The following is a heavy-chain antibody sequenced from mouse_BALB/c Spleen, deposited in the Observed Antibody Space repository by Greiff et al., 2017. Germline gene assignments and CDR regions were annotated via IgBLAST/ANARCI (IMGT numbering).Heavy chain of an antibody. V-gene: IGHV7-1*02. Sequence: EVKLMESGGGLVQPGGSLRLSCATSGFTFSDFYMEWVRQPPGKRLAWIAASRNKANDYTTEYSASVKGRFIVSRDTSQSILYLQMNALRAEDTAIYYCARDAAVFTTAFAYWGQGTLVTVSA. J-gene: IGHJ3*01. D-gene: IGHD1-2*01. CDR3: ARDAAVFTTAFAY. CDR1: GFTFSDFY. CDR2: SRNKANDYTT.